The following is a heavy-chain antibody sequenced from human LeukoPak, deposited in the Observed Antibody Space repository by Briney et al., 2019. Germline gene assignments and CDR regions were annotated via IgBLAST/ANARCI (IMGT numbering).Heavy chain of an antibody. V-gene: IGHV3-30*04. CDR3: ARPDDSESFYRANHY. CDR1: GFSFNSYP. Sequence: GRSLRLSCAASGFSFNSYPMHWVRQAPGKGLEWVAVISNDGNNKYYADSAKGRFTISRDNSNNTLSLQMSGLRVEDTAVYYCARPDDSESFYRANHYWGRGTLVTVS. J-gene: IGHJ4*02. CDR2: ISNDGNNK. D-gene: IGHD3-10*01.